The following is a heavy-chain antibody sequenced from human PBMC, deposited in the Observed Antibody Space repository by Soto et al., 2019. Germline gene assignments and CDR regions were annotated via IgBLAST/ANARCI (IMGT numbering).Heavy chain of an antibody. D-gene: IGHD4-17*01. CDR1: GGSIRSGDYY. V-gene: IGHV4-30-4*01. CDR2: IYYTGST. J-gene: IGHJ4*02. Sequence: QVQLQESGPGLVKPSQTLSLTCTVSGGSIRSGDYYWSWIRQPPGKGLEWIGYIYYTGSTFYSPSLQTRLTISSDTSKTQFSLNVNSVTAADTAVYYCATYFTVTTAHDSWGQGTLVTVSS. CDR3: ATYFTVTTAHDS.